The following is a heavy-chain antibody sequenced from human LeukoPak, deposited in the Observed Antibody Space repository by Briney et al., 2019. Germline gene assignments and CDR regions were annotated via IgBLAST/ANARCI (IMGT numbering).Heavy chain of an antibody. CDR2: ISNSGST. J-gene: IGHJ6*03. Sequence: SETLSLTCTVSGGSISSHYWIWIRQSPVKGLEWIGDISNSGSTSYNPSLKSRVTISIDTSKNQFSLKLSSVTAADTAVYYCGRDALVGYFSYYYMDVWGKGTTVTVSS. CDR1: GGSISSHY. D-gene: IGHD2-15*01. CDR3: GRDALVGYFSYYYMDV. V-gene: IGHV4-59*11.